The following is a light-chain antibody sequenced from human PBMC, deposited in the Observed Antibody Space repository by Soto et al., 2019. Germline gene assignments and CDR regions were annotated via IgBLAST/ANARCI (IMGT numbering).Light chain of an antibody. J-gene: IGKJ4*01. V-gene: IGKV1-13*02. CDR2: DAS. CDR3: LLFNRYPQA. CDR1: QGIGSA. Sequence: AIPLTQSPSSLSASVGDRVTITCRARQGIGSALAWYQQTPGKPPKLLIFDASALESGVPSRFSGGGSGTDFTLTISSLQPEDFATYYCLLFNRYPQAFGGGTKVEIK.